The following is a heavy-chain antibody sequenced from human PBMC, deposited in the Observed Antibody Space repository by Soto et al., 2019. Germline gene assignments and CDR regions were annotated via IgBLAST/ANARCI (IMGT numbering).Heavy chain of an antibody. D-gene: IGHD5-18*01. J-gene: IGHJ4*02. V-gene: IGHV4-30-4*01. CDR2: SHNSGST. CDR1: GASISTGDYY. CDR3: ARVLRRGYSYGYDY. Sequence: QVQLQEAGPGLVKPSQTLSLTCSVSGASISTGDYYWSWTRQSPGKGLEWIGYSHNSGSTYHNPSLRGRATISLDTSKNQFSLKLSSVTAADTAVYYCARVLRRGYSYGYDYWGQGTLVTVSS.